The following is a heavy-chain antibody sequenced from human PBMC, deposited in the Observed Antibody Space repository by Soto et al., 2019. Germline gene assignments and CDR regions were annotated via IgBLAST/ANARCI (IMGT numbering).Heavy chain of an antibody. J-gene: IGHJ6*03. CDR1: GFSLSTSGVG. CDR3: AHYGSGSYIALYYYYYMDV. CDR2: IYWDDDK. D-gene: IGHD3-10*01. V-gene: IGHV2-5*02. Sequence: GSGPTLVNPTQTLTLTCTFSGFSLSTSGVGVGWIRQPPGKALEWLALIYWDDDKRYSPSLKSRLTITKDTSKNQVVLTMTNMDPVDTATYYCAHYGSGSYIALYYYYYMDVWGKGTTVTVSS.